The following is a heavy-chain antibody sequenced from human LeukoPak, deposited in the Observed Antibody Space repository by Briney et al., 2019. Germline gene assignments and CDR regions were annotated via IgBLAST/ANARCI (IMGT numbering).Heavy chain of an antibody. CDR1: GYSFTSYG. CDR3: ARVDIVATIAYYYYMDV. Sequence: ASVKVSCKASGYSFTSYGISWVRQAPGQGLEWMGWISAYNGNTNYAQKLQGRVTMTTDTSTSTAYMELRSLRSDDTAVYYCARVDIVATIAYYYYMDVWGKGTTVTVSS. J-gene: IGHJ6*03. CDR2: ISAYNGNT. V-gene: IGHV1-18*01. D-gene: IGHD5-12*01.